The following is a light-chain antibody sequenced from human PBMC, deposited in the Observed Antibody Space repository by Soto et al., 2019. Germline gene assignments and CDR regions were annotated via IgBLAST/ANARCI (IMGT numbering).Light chain of an antibody. J-gene: IGLJ2*01. V-gene: IGLV1-40*01. CDR1: SSNIGAGYD. Sequence: HSVLTQPPSVSGAPGQRVTISCTGSSSNIGAGYDVHWYQQLPGTAPKLLIYGNSNRPSGVPDRFSGSKSGTSASLAITGLQAEDEADYYCQSYDSSRSVVFGGGTKLTVL. CDR3: QSYDSSRSVV. CDR2: GNS.